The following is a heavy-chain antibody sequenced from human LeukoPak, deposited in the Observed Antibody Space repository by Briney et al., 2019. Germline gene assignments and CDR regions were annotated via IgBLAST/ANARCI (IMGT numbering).Heavy chain of an antibody. CDR1: GYTFTSYD. J-gene: IGHJ6*03. CDR3: ARSDFGVVIASYYYYYYMDV. V-gene: IGHV1-8*01. D-gene: IGHD3-3*01. CDR2: MNPNSGNT. Sequence: ASVRVSCKASGYTFTSYDINWVRQAPGQGLEWMGWMNPNSGNTDYAQKFQGRVTITRNTSKSTAYMELSSLRSEDTAVYYCARSDFGVVIASYYYYYYMDVWGKGTTVTVSS.